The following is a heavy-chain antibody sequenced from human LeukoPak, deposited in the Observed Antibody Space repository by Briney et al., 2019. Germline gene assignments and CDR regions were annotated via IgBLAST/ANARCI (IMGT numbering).Heavy chain of an antibody. Sequence: GASVKVSCKASGYTFTSYYMHWVRQAPGQGLEWMGIINPSGGSTSYAQKFQGRVTMTRDTSTSTVYMELSSLRSEDTAVYYCARDNDIAAAGTSHYFDYWGQGALVTVSS. V-gene: IGHV1-46*01. CDR2: INPSGGST. D-gene: IGHD6-13*01. CDR1: GYTFTSYY. J-gene: IGHJ4*02. CDR3: ARDNDIAAAGTSHYFDY.